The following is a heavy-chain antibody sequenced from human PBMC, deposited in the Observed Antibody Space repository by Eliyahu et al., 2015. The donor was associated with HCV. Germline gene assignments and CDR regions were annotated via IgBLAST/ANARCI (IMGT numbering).Heavy chain of an antibody. CDR1: GFTFSSYS. CDR2: ISSSSSYI. Sequence: EVQLVESGGGLVKPGGSLRLSCAASGFTFSSYSMNWVRQAPGKGLEWVSSISSSSSYIYYADSVKGRFTISRDNAKNSLYLQMNSLRAEDTAVYYCARDSIGGGYRADDAFDIWGQGTMVTVSS. CDR3: ARDSIGGGYRADDAFDI. V-gene: IGHV3-21*01. D-gene: IGHD3-22*01. J-gene: IGHJ3*02.